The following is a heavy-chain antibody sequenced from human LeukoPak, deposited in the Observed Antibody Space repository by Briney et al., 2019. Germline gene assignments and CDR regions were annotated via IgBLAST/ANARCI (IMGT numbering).Heavy chain of an antibody. CDR1: GFTVSSNS. J-gene: IGHJ4*02. CDR3: AKDVGRFGELLSFDY. V-gene: IGHV3-23*01. CDR2: ISGSGGST. D-gene: IGHD3-10*01. Sequence: GGSLRLSCTVSGFTVSSNSMSWVRQAPGKGLEWVSAISGSGGSTYYADSVKGRFTISRDNSKNTLYLQMNSLRAEDTAVYYCAKDVGRFGELLSFDYWGQGTLVTVSS.